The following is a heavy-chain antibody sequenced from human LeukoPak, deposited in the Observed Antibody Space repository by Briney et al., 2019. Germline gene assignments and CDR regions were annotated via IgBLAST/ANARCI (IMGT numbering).Heavy chain of an antibody. CDR1: GFTVSSNY. V-gene: IGHV3-66*01. CDR2: IYSGGST. J-gene: IGHJ6*03. Sequence: PGGSLRLSCAASGFTVSSNYMSWVRQAPGKGLEWVSVIYSGGSTYYADSVKGRFTISRDNSKNTLYLQMNSLRAEDTAVYYCARAFRYYDSSGYSAPPIYMDVWGKGTTVTISS. CDR3: ARAFRYYDSSGYSAPPIYMDV. D-gene: IGHD3-22*01.